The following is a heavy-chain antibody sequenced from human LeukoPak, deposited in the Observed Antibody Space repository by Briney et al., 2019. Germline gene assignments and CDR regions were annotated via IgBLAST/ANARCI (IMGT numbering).Heavy chain of an antibody. D-gene: IGHD2-2*01. Sequence: PSETLSLTCTVSGGSISSYYWSWIRQPAGKGLEWIGRIYTSGSTNYNPSLKSRVTISVDTSKNQFSLKLSSVTAADTAVYYCARGWDIVVVPAAIGDPFDYWGQGTLVTVSS. V-gene: IGHV4-4*07. CDR1: GGSISSYY. CDR2: IYTSGST. CDR3: ARGWDIVVVPAAIGDPFDY. J-gene: IGHJ4*02.